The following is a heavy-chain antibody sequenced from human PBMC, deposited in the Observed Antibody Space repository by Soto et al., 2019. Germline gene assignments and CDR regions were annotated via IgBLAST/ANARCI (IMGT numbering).Heavy chain of an antibody. CDR1: GFTFSSYA. D-gene: IGHD6-19*01. CDR2: ISCDGSNK. Sequence: QVQLVESGGGVVQPGRSLRLSCAASGFTFSSYAMHWVRQAPGKGLEWVAVISCDGSNKYYADSVKGRFTISRDNSKNTVNLEMKSLRGEDTAVYYCAREYLDPYSSGWYFFDYWGQGTLVTVSS. J-gene: IGHJ4*02. CDR3: AREYLDPYSSGWYFFDY. V-gene: IGHV3-30-3*01.